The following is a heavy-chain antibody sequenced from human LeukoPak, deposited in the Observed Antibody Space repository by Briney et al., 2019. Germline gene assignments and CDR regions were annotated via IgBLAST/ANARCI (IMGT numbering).Heavy chain of an antibody. CDR1: GFTFSSYA. CDR2: ISYDGSNK. Sequence: GRSLRLSCAASGFTFSSYAMHWVRQAPGKGLEWVAVISYDGSNKYYADSVKGRFTISRDNSKNTLYLQMNSLRAEDTAVYYCARDLGSGGDPYFDYWGQGTLVTVSS. D-gene: IGHD2-15*01. V-gene: IGHV3-30-3*01. J-gene: IGHJ4*02. CDR3: ARDLGSGGDPYFDY.